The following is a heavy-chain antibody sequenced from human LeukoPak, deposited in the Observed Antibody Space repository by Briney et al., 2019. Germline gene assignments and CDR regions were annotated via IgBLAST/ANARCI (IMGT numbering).Heavy chain of an antibody. V-gene: IGHV3-23*01. CDR1: GFTFSSYA. D-gene: IGHD2-2*01. Sequence: GGSLRLSCAASGFTFSSYAMSWVRQAPGKGLEWVSAISGSGGSTYYAGSVKGRFTISRDNSKNTLYLQMNSLRAEDTAVYYCAKDTSSVPPIVVVPAAPDYWGQGTLVTVSS. J-gene: IGHJ4*02. CDR2: ISGSGGST. CDR3: AKDTSSVPPIVVVPAAPDY.